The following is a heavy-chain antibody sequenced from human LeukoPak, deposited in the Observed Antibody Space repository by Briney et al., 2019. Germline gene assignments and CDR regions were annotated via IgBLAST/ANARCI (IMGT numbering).Heavy chain of an antibody. CDR1: GFTFSSYD. Sequence: PGGSLRLSCAASGFTFSSYDIHWVRQAPGKGLEWMAAIWHDGSNEYYVDSVKGRFTISRDNFKNTLYLQMNSLRAEDTAGYYCARVNSRTVDYWGQGTLVTV. V-gene: IGHV3-33*01. J-gene: IGHJ4*02. CDR2: IWHDGSNE. CDR3: ARVNSRTVDY.